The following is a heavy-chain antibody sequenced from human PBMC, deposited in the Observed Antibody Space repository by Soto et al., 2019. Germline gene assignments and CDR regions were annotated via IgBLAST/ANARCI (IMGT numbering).Heavy chain of an antibody. J-gene: IGHJ6*02. CDR1: GYTFNSYG. CDR2: ISAYNGNT. D-gene: IGHD3-10*01. Sequence: GASVKVSCKASGYTFNSYGISWVRHAPGQGLEWMGWISAYNGNTNYAQKFQGRVTMTTDTSTSTVYMDLRSLRSNDTAVYYCARDRWDYYAGRNGMDVWGQGTTVTVSS. CDR3: ARDRWDYYAGRNGMDV. V-gene: IGHV1-18*01.